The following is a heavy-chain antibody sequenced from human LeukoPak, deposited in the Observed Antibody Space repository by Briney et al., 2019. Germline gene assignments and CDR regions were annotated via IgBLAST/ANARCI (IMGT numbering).Heavy chain of an antibody. CDR3: TRSCTGTRLYYFDY. CDR2: TRKKANSYTP. V-gene: IGHV3-72*01. CDR1: GFTFSDYY. J-gene: IGHJ4*02. Sequence: PGGSLRLSCTASGFTFSDYYMDWVRQAPGKGLEWVGRTRKKANSYTPEYAASVKGRFTISRDDSKNLLYLQMNSLTTDDTAVYYCTRSCTGTRLYYFDYWGQGTLVTVSS. D-gene: IGHD1/OR15-1a*01.